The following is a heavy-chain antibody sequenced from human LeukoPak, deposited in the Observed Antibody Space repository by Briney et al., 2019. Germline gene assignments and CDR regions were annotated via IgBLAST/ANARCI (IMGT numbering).Heavy chain of an antibody. D-gene: IGHD4/OR15-4a*01. CDR3: AGLTSSRRAFDI. CDR1: GGSISSDDYY. CDR2: IYYSGST. Sequence: SQTPSLTCTVSGGSISSDDYYWGWIRQHPGKGLGWIGYIYYSGSTYYNPSLKSRVTISVDTSKNQFSLKLSSVTAADTAVYYCAGLTSSRRAFDIWGQGTMVTVSS. J-gene: IGHJ3*02. V-gene: IGHV4-31*03.